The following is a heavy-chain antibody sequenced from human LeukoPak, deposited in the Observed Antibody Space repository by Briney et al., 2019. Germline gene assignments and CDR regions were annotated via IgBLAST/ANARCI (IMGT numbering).Heavy chain of an antibody. CDR2: IYYSGST. CDR3: ARDRSRGSSWYPDSYYYYGMDV. V-gene: IGHV4-59*01. CDR1: GGSISSYY. J-gene: IGHJ6*04. Sequence: PSETLSLTCNVSGGSISSYYWSWIRQPPANGLEWIGYIYYSGSTNYNPSLKGRVTISVDTSKNQFSLKLSSVTAADTAVYYCARDRSRGSSWYPDSYYYYGMDVWGKGTTVTVSS. D-gene: IGHD6-13*01.